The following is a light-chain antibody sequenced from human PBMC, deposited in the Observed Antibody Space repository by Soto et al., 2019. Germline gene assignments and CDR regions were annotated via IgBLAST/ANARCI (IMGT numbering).Light chain of an antibody. J-gene: IGKJ4*01. Sequence: EIVLTQSPATLSLSPGERATLSCRASQSVSSYLACYQQKPGQAPRLLIYDASNRATGIPARFSGSGSGTDFTLTISSLEPEDFAVYYCQQRSNGPPLTFCGGTKVEIK. CDR2: DAS. CDR1: QSVSSY. V-gene: IGKV3-11*01. CDR3: QQRSNGPPLT.